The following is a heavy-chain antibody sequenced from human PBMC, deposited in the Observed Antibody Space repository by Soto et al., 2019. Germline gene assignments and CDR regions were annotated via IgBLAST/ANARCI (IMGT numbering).Heavy chain of an antibody. CDR1: EFPFSNFW. J-gene: IGHJ4*02. CDR2: IKEDGSEK. CDR3: ARLRKGGYCDY. Sequence: EVQLVESGGGLVQPGGSLRLSCEASEFPFSNFWMSWFRQAQGKGLEWVANIKEDGSEKYYVDSVKGRFTISRDSAKKSLYLQMDSLRAEDTAVYYCARLRKGGYCDYWGQGALVTVST. V-gene: IGHV3-7*03. D-gene: IGHD1-26*01.